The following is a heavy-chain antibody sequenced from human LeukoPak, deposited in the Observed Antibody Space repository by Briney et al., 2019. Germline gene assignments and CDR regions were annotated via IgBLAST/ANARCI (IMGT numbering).Heavy chain of an antibody. Sequence: GASVKVSCKASGYTFTSYGISWVRQAPGQGLEWMGWIGAYNGNTNYAQKLQGRVTMTTDTSTSTAYMELRSLRSDDTAVYYCARSDKSVTDDLPFDYWGQGILVTVSS. D-gene: IGHD4-17*01. CDR2: IGAYNGNT. J-gene: IGHJ4*02. CDR1: GYTFTSYG. CDR3: ARSDKSVTDDLPFDY. V-gene: IGHV1-18*01.